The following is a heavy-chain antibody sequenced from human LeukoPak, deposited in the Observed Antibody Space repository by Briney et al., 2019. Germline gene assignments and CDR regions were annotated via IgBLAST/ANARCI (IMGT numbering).Heavy chain of an antibody. Sequence: SESLSLTCTLSGGSTSSGSYYWSWIRQPAGKGLEWIGRIYTSGRTTYNPPLKSRVTISVDTSKNQFSLKLSSVTAADTAVYYCARTWIVVVMGAFDIWGQGTMVTVSS. CDR2: IYTSGRT. V-gene: IGHV4-61*02. J-gene: IGHJ3*02. D-gene: IGHD3-22*01. CDR3: ARTWIVVVMGAFDI. CDR1: GGSTSSGSYY.